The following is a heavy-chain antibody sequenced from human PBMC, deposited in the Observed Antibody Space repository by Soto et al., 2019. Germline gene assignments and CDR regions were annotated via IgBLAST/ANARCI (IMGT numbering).Heavy chain of an antibody. V-gene: IGHV3-23*01. Sequence: QSEGGLVRPGGSLRLSCVASGFPFSDNTMSWVRQAPGRGLEWVSTIDRSDGRTYYAESVKGRFTISRDNSKNTVHLQMTSLRAGDTAIYYCAKLGVKTNSVNIDAFDVWGQGTMVTVSS. CDR3: AKLGVKTNSVNIDAFDV. CDR1: GFPFSDNT. D-gene: IGHD3-10*01. J-gene: IGHJ3*01. CDR2: IDRSDGRT.